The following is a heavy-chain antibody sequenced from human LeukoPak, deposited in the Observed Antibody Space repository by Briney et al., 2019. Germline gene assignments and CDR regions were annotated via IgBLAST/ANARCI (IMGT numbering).Heavy chain of an antibody. CDR2: IYYSGST. CDR3: ARQGEKSAVGTYY. J-gene: IGHJ4*02. CDR1: GGSISSSSYY. Sequence: SETLSLTCTVSGGSISSSSYYWGWIRQPPGKGLEWIGSIYYSGSTYYNPSLKSRVTISVDTSKNQFSLKLSSVTAADTAVYYCARQGEKSAVGTYYWGQGTLVTVSS. V-gene: IGHV4-39*01. D-gene: IGHD6-13*01.